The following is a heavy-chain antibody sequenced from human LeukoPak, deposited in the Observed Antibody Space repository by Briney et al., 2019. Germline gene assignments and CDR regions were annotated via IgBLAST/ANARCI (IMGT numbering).Heavy chain of an antibody. V-gene: IGHV3-11*01. CDR3: ATYRQVMLPFES. D-gene: IGHD5-18*01. CDR2: ISSSGDTI. J-gene: IGHJ4*02. Sequence: GGSLRLSCILSGASFTNAWISWVRQAPGKGLEWIAYISSSGDTIYYADSVKGRFTISRDNSRSTLFLQMNSLRAEDTAIYYCATYRQVMLPFESWGQGTLVTVSS. CDR1: GASFTNAW.